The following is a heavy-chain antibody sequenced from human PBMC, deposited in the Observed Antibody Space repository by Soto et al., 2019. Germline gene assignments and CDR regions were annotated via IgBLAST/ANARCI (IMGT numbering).Heavy chain of an antibody. CDR1: GYTFTSYG. Sequence: QVHLVQSGAEVKKPGASVKVSCKASGYTFTSYGITWVRQAPGQGLEWMGWISAHNGNTDYAQKLQGRVIVTRDTSTSTAYKEQRSQLSDDTAVYSCARGRYGDYWGQGALVTVSS. CDR3: ARGRYGDY. V-gene: IGHV1-18*01. CDR2: ISAHNGNT. J-gene: IGHJ4*02. D-gene: IGHD1-1*01.